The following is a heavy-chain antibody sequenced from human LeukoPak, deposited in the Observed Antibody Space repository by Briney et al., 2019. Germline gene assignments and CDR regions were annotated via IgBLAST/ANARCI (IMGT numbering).Heavy chain of an antibody. CDR1: GFTFSSYG. J-gene: IGHJ4*02. Sequence: GGSLRLSCAASGFTFSSYGMHWVRQAPGKGLEWVAFIRYDGSSQRYTDSVKGRFTISRDNSKNTVYLQMNSLRAEDTAVYYCAKRRDVAEGGSGAFDYWGQGSLLTVSS. CDR3: AKRRDVAEGGSGAFDY. D-gene: IGHD3-10*01. CDR2: IRYDGSSQ. V-gene: IGHV3-30*02.